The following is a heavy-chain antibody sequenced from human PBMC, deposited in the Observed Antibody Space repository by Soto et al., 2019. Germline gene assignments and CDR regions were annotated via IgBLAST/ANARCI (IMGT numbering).Heavy chain of an antibody. Sequence: PGGSLRLSCAASGFTFSSYAMSWVRQAPGKGLEWVSAISGSGGSTYYADSVKGRFTISRDNSKNTLYLQMNSLRAEDTAVYYCAKVRSTYITMAPAGTMYFEYWGQGTLVTVSS. J-gene: IGHJ4*02. CDR3: AKVRSTYITMAPAGTMYFEY. D-gene: IGHD3-10*01. V-gene: IGHV3-23*01. CDR1: GFTFSSYA. CDR2: ISGSGGST.